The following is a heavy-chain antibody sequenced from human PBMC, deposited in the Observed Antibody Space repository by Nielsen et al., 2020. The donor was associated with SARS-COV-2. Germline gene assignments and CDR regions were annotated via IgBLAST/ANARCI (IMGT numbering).Heavy chain of an antibody. CDR1: GFTFSSYG. Sequence: GGSLRLSCAASGFTFSSYGMHWVRQAPGKGLEWVSAISGSGGSTYYADSVKGRFTISRDNAKNSLYLQMNSLRDEDTAVYYCARERAAQWLVPLRQPMDVWGQGTTVTVSS. J-gene: IGHJ6*02. CDR3: ARERAAQWLVPLRQPMDV. V-gene: IGHV3-48*02. D-gene: IGHD6-19*01. CDR2: ISGSGGST.